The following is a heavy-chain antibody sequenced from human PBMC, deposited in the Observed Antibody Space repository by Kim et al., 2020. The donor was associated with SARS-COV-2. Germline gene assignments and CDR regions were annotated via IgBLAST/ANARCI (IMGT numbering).Heavy chain of an antibody. CDR3: ARDAFGMDV. V-gene: IGHV3-53*04. Sequence: GGSLRLSCAASGLTVSSNYMSWVRQAPGKGLEWVSVIYSGGSTYYADSVKGRFTISRHNYKNTLYLQMNSLRPVDTAVYYCARDAFGMDVWGQGTTVTISS. CDR2: IYSGGST. D-gene: IGHD3-16*01. J-gene: IGHJ6*02. CDR1: GLTVSSNY.